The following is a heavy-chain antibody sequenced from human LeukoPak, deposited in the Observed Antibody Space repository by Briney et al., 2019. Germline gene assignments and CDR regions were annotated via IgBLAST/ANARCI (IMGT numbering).Heavy chain of an antibody. V-gene: IGHV4-59*08. J-gene: IGHJ4*02. CDR2: VYYSGVT. Sequence: SETLSLSCTVSGGSTGSDYWSWIRQPPGKGLEWMAYVYYSGVTSYNPSLKSRVAISIDTSKNQFSLNLSSVTAADTAVYYCARLSLHCSGGSCYRGAFDSWGQGILVTVSS. CDR3: ARLSLHCSGGSCYRGAFDS. CDR1: GGSTGSDY. D-gene: IGHD2-15*01.